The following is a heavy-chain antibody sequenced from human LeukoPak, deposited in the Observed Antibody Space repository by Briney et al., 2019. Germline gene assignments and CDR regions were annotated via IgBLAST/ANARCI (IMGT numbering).Heavy chain of an antibody. J-gene: IGHJ4*02. CDR2: ISYDGSNK. CDR1: GFTFSSYA. V-gene: IGHV3-30-3*01. D-gene: IGHD2-2*02. Sequence: GSLRLSCAASGFTFSSYAMHWVRQAPGKGLEWVAVISYDGSNKYYADSVKGRFTISRDNSKNTLYLQMNSLRAEDTAVYYCAREKETRYCSSTSCYTGFDYWGQGTLVTVSS. CDR3: AREKETRYCSSTSCYTGFDY.